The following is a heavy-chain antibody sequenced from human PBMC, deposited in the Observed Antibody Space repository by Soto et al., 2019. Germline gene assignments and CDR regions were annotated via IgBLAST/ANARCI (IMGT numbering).Heavy chain of an antibody. CDR3: ASDSSDYYGVDV. CDR2: VYYSGST. D-gene: IGHD3-22*01. J-gene: IGHJ6*02. Sequence: QVQLQESGPGLVKPSETLSLTCTVSGGSISNYYWYWIRQPPGKGLEWIGYVYYSGSTNYNPSLKSRVTISPDTSNNRFSLTLNSVTAADTAVYFCASDSSDYYGVDVWGPGTTVTVSS. CDR1: GGSISNYY. V-gene: IGHV4-59*01.